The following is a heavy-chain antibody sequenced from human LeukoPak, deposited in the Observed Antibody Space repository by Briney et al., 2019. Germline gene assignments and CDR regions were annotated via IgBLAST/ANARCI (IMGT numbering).Heavy chain of an antibody. CDR3: AREDGGSSHPRSAFDI. CDR1: GFTFSSYS. Sequence: GGSLRLSCAVSGFTFSSYSMNWVRQAPGKGLEWVSYISSSSSTIHHADSVKGRFTISRDNAKNSLYLQMNSLRAEDTAVYYCAREDGGSSHPRSAFDIWGQGTMVTVSS. CDR2: ISSSSSTI. D-gene: IGHD1-26*01. V-gene: IGHV3-48*01. J-gene: IGHJ3*02.